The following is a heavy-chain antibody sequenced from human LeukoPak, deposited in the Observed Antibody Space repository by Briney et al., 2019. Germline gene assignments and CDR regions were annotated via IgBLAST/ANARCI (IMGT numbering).Heavy chain of an antibody. CDR2: INHSGST. J-gene: IGHJ4*02. CDR1: GGSISSSSYY. D-gene: IGHD3-10*01. V-gene: IGHV4-39*07. CDR3: ARAKRITMVRGVSPTPAPLDY. Sequence: SETLSLTCTVSGGSISSSSYYWSWIRQPPGKGLEWIGEINHSGSTNYNPSLKSRVTISVDTSKNQFSLKLSSVTAADTAVYYCARAKRITMVRGVSPTPAPLDYWGQGTLVTVSS.